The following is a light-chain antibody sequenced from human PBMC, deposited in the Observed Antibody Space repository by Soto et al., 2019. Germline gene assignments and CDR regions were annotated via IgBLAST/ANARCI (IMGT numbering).Light chain of an antibody. CDR3: CSYAGSPLYV. V-gene: IGLV2-11*01. J-gene: IGLJ1*01. CDR2: DVS. CDR1: ISDIGAYNY. Sequence: QSVLTQPASVSGSPGQSITISYTGTISDIGAYNYVSWYQQHPGKAPILMIYDVSKRPSGVPDRFSGSKSGNTASLTISGLQAEDEADYYCCSYAGSPLYVFGTGTKVTVL.